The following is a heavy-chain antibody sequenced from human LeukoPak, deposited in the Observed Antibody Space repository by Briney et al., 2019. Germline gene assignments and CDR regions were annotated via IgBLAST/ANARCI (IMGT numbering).Heavy chain of an antibody. CDR3: ARQEIMITFGGVIVQSGPFDY. D-gene: IGHD3-16*02. Sequence: GESLKISCKGSGYSFTSYWIGWVRQMPGKGLEWMGIIYPGDSDTRYSPSFQGQVTISADKSISTAYLQWSSLKASDTAMCYCARQEIMITFGGVIVQSGPFDYWGQGTLVTVSS. CDR1: GYSFTSYW. J-gene: IGHJ4*02. CDR2: IYPGDSDT. V-gene: IGHV5-51*01.